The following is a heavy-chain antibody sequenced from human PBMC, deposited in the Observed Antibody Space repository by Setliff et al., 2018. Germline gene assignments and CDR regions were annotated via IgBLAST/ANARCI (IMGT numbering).Heavy chain of an antibody. D-gene: IGHD4-4*01. CDR3: ARVPARNSGYYCDY. CDR2: VYTSGST. J-gene: IGHJ4*02. V-gene: IGHV4-39*06. Sequence: SETLSLTCTVSGGSVSSASHYWGWIRQAPGKGMEWIGSVYTSGSTNYNPSLKSRVTMSLDTSKNQFPLKLTSVTAADTALYYCARVPARNSGYYCDYWGQGTLVTVSS. CDR1: GGSVSSASHY.